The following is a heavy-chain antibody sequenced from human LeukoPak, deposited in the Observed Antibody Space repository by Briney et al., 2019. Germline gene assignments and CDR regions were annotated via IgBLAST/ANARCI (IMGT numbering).Heavy chain of an antibody. J-gene: IGHJ5*02. V-gene: IGHV4-59*01. CDR2: VHHSGGS. D-gene: IGHD3-10*01. CDR3: ARWGGSVLWSSDL. CDR1: GGSISSYY. Sequence: PSETLSLTCTVSGGSISSYYWNWIRQSPEKGLEWIGYVHHSGGSYFNPSLKSRITMSVDTSKSQFSLRLTSATATDTAVYYCARWGGSVLWSSDLWGQGTLVTVSS.